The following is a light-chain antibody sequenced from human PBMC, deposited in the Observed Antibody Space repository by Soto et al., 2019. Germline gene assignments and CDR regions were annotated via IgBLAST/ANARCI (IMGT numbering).Light chain of an antibody. CDR1: SSNIGSNY. Sequence: QSVLTQPPSASGTPGQRVTISCSGSSSNIGSNYVYWYQQLPGTPPKHLIYRNNQRPSGVPNRFSGSQSGASASLAISGHRSEDEADYYCAAWDDSLSGVVFSGGTKLTVL. CDR3: AAWDDSLSGVV. CDR2: RNN. J-gene: IGLJ2*01. V-gene: IGLV1-47*01.